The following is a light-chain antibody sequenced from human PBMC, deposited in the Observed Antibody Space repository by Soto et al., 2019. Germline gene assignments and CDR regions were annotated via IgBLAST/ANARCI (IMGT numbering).Light chain of an antibody. J-gene: IGKJ1*01. CDR3: QQYNNWPPWT. Sequence: IVLTQSPGTLSLSPGERATLFCRASQSVTSNYFAWYQQKPGQAPRLLIYGISDRATGIPDRFSGSGSGTDFTLTISRLEPEDFALYFCQQYNNWPPWTFGQGTKVEVK. CDR1: QSVTSNY. CDR2: GIS. V-gene: IGKV3-20*01.